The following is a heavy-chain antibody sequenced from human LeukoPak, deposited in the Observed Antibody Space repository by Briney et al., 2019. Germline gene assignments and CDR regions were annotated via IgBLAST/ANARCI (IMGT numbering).Heavy chain of an antibody. V-gene: IGHV4-61*02. CDR3: AKHIEGYNYGSYYFDY. CDR1: GGSISSGSYY. Sequence: SETLSLTCTVSGGSISSGSYYWSWIRQPAGKGLEWIGRIYTGGSTNYNPSLKSRVTISVDTSKNQFSLKLSSVTAADTAVYYCAKHIEGYNYGSYYFDYWGQGTLVTVSS. J-gene: IGHJ4*02. CDR2: IYTGGST. D-gene: IGHD5-18*01.